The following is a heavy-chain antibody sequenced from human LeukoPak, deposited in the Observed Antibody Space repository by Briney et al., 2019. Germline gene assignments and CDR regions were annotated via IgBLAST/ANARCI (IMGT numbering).Heavy chain of an antibody. CDR3: ARADGSGWSFGVDY. V-gene: IGHV4-61*02. J-gene: IGHJ4*02. D-gene: IGHD6-19*01. CDR1: GGSISSGSYY. CDR2: IYTSGST. Sequence: SQTLSLTCTVSGGSISSGSYYWRWIRQPAGTGLEWIGRIYTSGSTNYNPSLKSRVTISVDTSKNQFSLKLSSVTAADTAVYYCARADGSGWSFGVDYWGQGTLVTVSS.